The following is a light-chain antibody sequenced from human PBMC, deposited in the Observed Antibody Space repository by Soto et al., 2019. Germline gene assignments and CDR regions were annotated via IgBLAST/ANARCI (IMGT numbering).Light chain of an antibody. CDR1: SSNIGSNT. Sequence: QSVLAQPPSASWTPGQRVTISCSGSSSNIGSNTVKWYQQLPGTAPKLLIYSNNQRPSGVPDRFSGSKSGTSASLAISGLQSEDEADYYCAAWDDSMNGYVFGTGTKVTVL. CDR3: AAWDDSMNGYV. J-gene: IGLJ1*01. CDR2: SNN. V-gene: IGLV1-44*01.